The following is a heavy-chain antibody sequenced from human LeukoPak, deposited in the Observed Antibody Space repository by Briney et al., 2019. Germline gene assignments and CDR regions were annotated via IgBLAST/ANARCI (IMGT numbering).Heavy chain of an antibody. J-gene: IGHJ4*02. D-gene: IGHD4-23*01. CDR3: ARQGYGANPSPLGY. CDR2: INLGDSDI. CDR1: GYRFTSYW. Sequence: GESLKISCKGSGYRFTSYWIGWVRQMPGKGLGWMGIINLGDSDIRYSPSFQGQVTISLDKFITTAYLQWSSLKASDTAVYYCARQGYGANPSPLGYWGQGTLVTVSS. V-gene: IGHV5-51*01.